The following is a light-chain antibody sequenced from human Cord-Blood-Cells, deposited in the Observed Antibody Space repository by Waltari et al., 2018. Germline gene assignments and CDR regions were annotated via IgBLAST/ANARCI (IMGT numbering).Light chain of an antibody. CDR2: EVS. J-gene: IGLJ3*02. V-gene: IGLV2-23*02. CDR1: SRDVRSYNL. Sequence: QSALTQPASVSGSPGQSITISCTGTSRDVRSYNLVSWYQQHPGKAPKLMIYEVSKRPSGVSNRFSGSKSGNTASLTISGLQAEDEADYYCCSYAGSSTWVFGGGTKLTVL. CDR3: CSYAGSSTWV.